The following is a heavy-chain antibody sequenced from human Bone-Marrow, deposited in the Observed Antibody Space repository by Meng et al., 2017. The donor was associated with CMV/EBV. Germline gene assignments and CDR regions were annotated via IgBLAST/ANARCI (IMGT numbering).Heavy chain of an antibody. CDR3: ARLLYGDYESRYYYGMDV. D-gene: IGHD4-17*01. V-gene: IGHV3-66*02. J-gene: IGHJ6*02. CDR2: IYSGGST. Sequence: GESLKISRAASGFTVSSNYMSWVRQAPGKGLEWVSVIYSGGSTYYADSVKGRFTISRDNSKNTLYLQMNSLRAEDTAVYYCARLLYGDYESRYYYGMDVWGQGTTVTVSS. CDR1: GFTVSSNY.